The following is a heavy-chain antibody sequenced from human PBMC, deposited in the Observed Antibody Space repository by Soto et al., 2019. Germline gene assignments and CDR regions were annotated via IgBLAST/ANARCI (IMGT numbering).Heavy chain of an antibody. V-gene: IGHV3-23*01. CDR1: GFTFSSYA. Sequence: GGSLRLSCAASGFTFSSYAMSWVRQAPGEGLEWVSAISGGGGSTYYADSVKGRFTISRDNSKNTLYLQMNSLRAEDTAVYYCAKGSASARPYYFDYWGHGTMVTVSS. D-gene: IGHD3-16*01. CDR2: ISGGGGST. J-gene: IGHJ4*03. CDR3: AKGSASARPYYFDY.